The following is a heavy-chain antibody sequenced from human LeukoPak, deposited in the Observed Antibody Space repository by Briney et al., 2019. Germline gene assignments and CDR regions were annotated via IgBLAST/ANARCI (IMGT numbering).Heavy chain of an antibody. CDR1: GYTFTGYY. CDR2: INPNSGGT. J-gene: IGHJ5*02. D-gene: IGHD3-16*01. V-gene: IGHV1-2*02. CDR3: ARGQPAHEGGVVNWFDP. Sequence: GASVKVSCKASGYTFTGYYMHWVRQAPGQGLEWMGWINPNSGGTNYAQKFQGRVTMTRDTSISTAYMELSRLRSEDTAVYYCARGQPAHEGGVVNWFDPWGQGTLVTVSS.